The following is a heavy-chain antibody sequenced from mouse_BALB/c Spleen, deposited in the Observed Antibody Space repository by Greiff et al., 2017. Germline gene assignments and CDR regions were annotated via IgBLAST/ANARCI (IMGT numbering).Heavy chain of an antibody. J-gene: IGHJ4*01. CDR1: GYTFTSYY. CDR2: INPSNGGT. D-gene: IGHD4-1*01. V-gene: IGHV1S81*02. Sequence: QVQLKQSGAELVKPGASVKLSCKASGYTFTSYYMYWVKQRPGQGLEWIGEINPSNGGTNFNEKFKSKATLTVDKSSSTAYMQLSSLTSEDSAVYYCTTNWEYYYAMDYWGQGTSVTVSS. CDR3: TTNWEYYYAMDY.